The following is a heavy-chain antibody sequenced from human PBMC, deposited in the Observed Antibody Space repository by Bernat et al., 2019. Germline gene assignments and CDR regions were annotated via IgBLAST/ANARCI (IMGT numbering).Heavy chain of an antibody. D-gene: IGHD3-10*01. CDR1: SASISSSGHY. Sequence: QPQLQESGPGLVKPSETLSLTCTVSSASISSSGHYWGWVRQPPGKGLEWIGTIDYSGSTKYNPSLKSRVTLSVDTSKSQFSLNLNSATAADTAVYFCARHETNYYGSGQPFDFLGQGTLVTVSS. CDR2: IDYSGST. V-gene: IGHV4-39*01. J-gene: IGHJ4*02. CDR3: ARHETNYYGSGQPFDF.